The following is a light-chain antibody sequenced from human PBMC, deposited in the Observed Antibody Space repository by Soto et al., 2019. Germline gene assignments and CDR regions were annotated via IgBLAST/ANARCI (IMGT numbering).Light chain of an antibody. CDR2: EVT. J-gene: IGLJ2*01. Sequence: QSVLTQTGSVSGSPGQSITISCTGTSSDVGGYNFVSWYQQHPGKAPKLIIHEVTNRPSGVSTRFSGSKSGNTASLTISGLQAEDEADYYCSSYTSINTPHVVFGGGTKLTVL. V-gene: IGLV2-14*03. CDR1: SSDVGGYNF. CDR3: SSYTSINTPHVV.